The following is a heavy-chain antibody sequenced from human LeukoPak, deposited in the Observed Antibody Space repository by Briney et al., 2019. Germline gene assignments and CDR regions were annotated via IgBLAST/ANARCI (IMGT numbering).Heavy chain of an antibody. V-gene: IGHV3-23*01. CDR2: ISGSGGST. D-gene: IGHD3-10*01. J-gene: IGHJ5*02. Sequence: GGSLRLSCAASGFTFSNYWMHWVRQAPEKGLEWVSSISGSGGSTSYADSVKGRFTISRDNSKNTLYLQMNSLRAEDTAVYYCATDEFNNWFDPWGQGTLVTVSS. CDR1: GFTFSNYW. CDR3: ATDEFNNWFDP.